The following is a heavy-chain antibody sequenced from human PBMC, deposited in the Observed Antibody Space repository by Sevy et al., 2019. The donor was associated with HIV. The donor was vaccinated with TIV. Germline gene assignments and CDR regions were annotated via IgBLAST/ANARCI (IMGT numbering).Heavy chain of an antibody. D-gene: IGHD6-6*01. CDR2: IYYSGST. Sequence: SETLSLTCTVSGGSISSYYWSWIRQPPGKGLEWIGYIYYSGSTNYNPSLKSRVTISVDTSKNQFSLKLSSVTAADTAVYYCARGLYSSSLSYYYYYHMDVWGKGTTVTVSS. V-gene: IGHV4-59*01. CDR3: ARGLYSSSLSYYYYYHMDV. J-gene: IGHJ6*03. CDR1: GGSISSYY.